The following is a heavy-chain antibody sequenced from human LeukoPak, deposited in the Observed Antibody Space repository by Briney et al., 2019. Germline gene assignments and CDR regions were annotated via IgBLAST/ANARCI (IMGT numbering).Heavy chain of an antibody. CDR1: GFSFSGSA. V-gene: IGHV3-73*01. CDR2: VKRKADNYVT. J-gene: IGHJ6*02. Sequence: GGSLRLSCAASGFSFSGSAIHWVRQASGRGLEWVGRVKRKADNYVTAYAASVNGRFTISRDNSKSTAYLQMTSLKPEDTAVYFCTRRVTYFGMDVWGQGTTVTVSS. CDR3: TRRVTYFGMDV. D-gene: IGHD2-21*02.